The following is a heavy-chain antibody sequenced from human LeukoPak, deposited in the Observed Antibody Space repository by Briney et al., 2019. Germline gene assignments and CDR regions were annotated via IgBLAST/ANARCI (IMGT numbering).Heavy chain of an antibody. V-gene: IGHV4-59*12. CDR2: IYYSGST. Sequence: PSETLSLTCTVSGGSISSYYWSWIRQPPGKGLEWIGYIYYSGSTNYNPSLKSRVTISVDTSKNQFSLKLSSVTAADTAVYYCARTMVRGVAANWFDPWGQGTLVTVSS. CDR3: ARTMVRGVAANWFDP. J-gene: IGHJ5*02. CDR1: GGSISSYY. D-gene: IGHD3-10*01.